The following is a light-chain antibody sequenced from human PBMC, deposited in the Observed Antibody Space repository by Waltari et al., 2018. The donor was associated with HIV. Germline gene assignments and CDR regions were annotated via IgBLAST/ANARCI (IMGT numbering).Light chain of an antibody. CDR1: SSNIGNNA. Sequence: QSVLTQPPSVSEAPRQRVTISCSGSSSNIGNNAVNWYQQLPGKAPQLLIYYVGRLPSGVSDRFSGSKSGTSASLAISGLQSEDEADYYCAAWDDSLNGPVFGGGTKLTVL. CDR3: AAWDDSLNGPV. CDR2: YVG. V-gene: IGLV1-36*01. J-gene: IGLJ2*01.